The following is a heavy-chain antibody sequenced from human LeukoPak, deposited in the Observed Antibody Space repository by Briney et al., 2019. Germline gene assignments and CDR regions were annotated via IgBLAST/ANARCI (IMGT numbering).Heavy chain of an antibody. V-gene: IGHV1-2*02. CDR2: INPNSGGT. D-gene: IGHD3-10*01. Sequence: ASVKVSCKASGYTFTGYYMHWVRQAPGQGLEWMGWINPNSGGTNYAQKFQGRVTMTRDTSISTAYMELSRLRSDDTAVYYCARGPAWFGELLFWFDPWGQGTLVTVSS. J-gene: IGHJ5*02. CDR3: ARGPAWFGELLFWFDP. CDR1: GYTFTGYY.